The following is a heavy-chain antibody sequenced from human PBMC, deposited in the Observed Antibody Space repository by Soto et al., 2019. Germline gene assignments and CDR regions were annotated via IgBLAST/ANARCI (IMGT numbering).Heavy chain of an antibody. CDR3: ARGYGGGDCYLDY. Sequence: QVQLQQWGAGLLKPSETLSLTCAVYGGSFSGYYWSWIRQPPGKGLEWIGEINHSGSTNYNPSLKSRVTISVDTSKNQFSLKLSSVTAADTAVYYCARGYGGGDCYLDYWGQGTLVTVPS. CDR2: INHSGST. D-gene: IGHD2-21*02. CDR1: GGSFSGYY. V-gene: IGHV4-34*01. J-gene: IGHJ4*02.